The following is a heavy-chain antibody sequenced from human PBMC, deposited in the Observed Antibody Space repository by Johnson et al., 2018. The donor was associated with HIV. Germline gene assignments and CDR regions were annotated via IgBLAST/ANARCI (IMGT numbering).Heavy chain of an antibody. CDR3: AKSPGKDHGGNSGGIDI. Sequence: QVQLVESGGGVVQPGRSLRLSCAASGFTFSRYGMHWVRQAPGKGLEWVAVIWYDGSNKYYADSVKGRFPLSRDNSKNTMYLQMNSLRAEDTAVYYCAKSPGKDHGGNSGGIDIWGQGTMVTVSA. CDR2: IWYDGSNK. V-gene: IGHV3-33*06. J-gene: IGHJ3*02. D-gene: IGHD4-23*01. CDR1: GFTFSRYG.